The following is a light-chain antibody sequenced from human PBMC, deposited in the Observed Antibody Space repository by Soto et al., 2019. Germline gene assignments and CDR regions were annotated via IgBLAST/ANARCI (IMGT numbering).Light chain of an antibody. CDR3: QVWDSSSDDGV. CDR2: YDS. Sequence: ELTQPPSVSVAPGETATITCRGHNIGSLHWYQQNPGPAPVLVMSYDSDRPSGIPERFSGSNSGNTATLTVSRVEAGDEADYYCQVWDSSSDDGVFGGGTKLTVL. J-gene: IGLJ3*02. V-gene: IGLV3-21*04. CDR1: NIGS.